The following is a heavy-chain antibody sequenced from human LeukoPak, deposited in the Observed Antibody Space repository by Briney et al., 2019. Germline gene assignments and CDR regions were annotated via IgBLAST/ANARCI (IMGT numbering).Heavy chain of an antibody. V-gene: IGHV4-34*01. CDR2: INHSGST. CDR3: ARGIISPDRQNVYFDY. D-gene: IGHD1-14*01. J-gene: IGHJ4*02. CDR1: GGSFSGYY. Sequence: SETLSLTCAVYGGSFSGYYWSWIRQPPGKGLEWIGEINHSGSTNYNPSLKSRVTISVDTSKNQFSLKLSSVTAADTAVYYCARGIISPDRQNVYFDYWGQGTLVTVSS.